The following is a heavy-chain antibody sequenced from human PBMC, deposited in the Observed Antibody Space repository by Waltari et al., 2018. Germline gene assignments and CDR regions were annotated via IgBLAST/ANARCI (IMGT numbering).Heavy chain of an antibody. J-gene: IGHJ5*02. V-gene: IGHV1-69*14. Sequence: QVHLVQSGAEVKKPGSSVKVSCKASGGTFGRDAITWVRQAPGQGLEWMGGLIPIFVAANSAQRLQGRVTISADKPTSTVYMELSSLKSEDTALSFCARRQLGGPLDPWGQGTLVTVSS. D-gene: IGHD1-1*01. CDR3: ARRQLGGPLDP. CDR1: GGTFGRDA. CDR2: LIPIFVAA.